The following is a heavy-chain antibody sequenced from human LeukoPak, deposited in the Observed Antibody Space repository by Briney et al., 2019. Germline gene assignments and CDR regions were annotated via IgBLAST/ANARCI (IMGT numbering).Heavy chain of an antibody. Sequence: SETLSLTCAVYGGSFSGYYWSGIRQPPGKGLEWIGEINHSRSTNYNPSLKTRVTISVDTSKNQFSLKLSSVTAADTAVYYCARGTYYYGSGSYNFDYWGQGTLVTVSS. CDR3: ARGTYYYGSGSYNFDY. D-gene: IGHD3-10*01. CDR2: INHSRST. V-gene: IGHV4-34*01. J-gene: IGHJ4*02. CDR1: GGSFSGYY.